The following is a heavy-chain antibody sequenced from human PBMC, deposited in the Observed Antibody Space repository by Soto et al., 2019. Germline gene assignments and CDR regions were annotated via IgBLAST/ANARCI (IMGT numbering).Heavy chain of an antibody. CDR1: GFTFSSYG. J-gene: IGHJ4*02. Sequence: GGSLRLSCAASGFTFSSYGMHWVRQAPGKGLEWVAVISYDGSNKYYADSVKGRFTISRDNSKNTLYLQMNSLRAEDTAVYYCAKEGVRGVITYYFDYWGQGTLVTVSS. CDR2: ISYDGSNK. V-gene: IGHV3-30*18. CDR3: AKEGVRGVITYYFDY. D-gene: IGHD3-10*01.